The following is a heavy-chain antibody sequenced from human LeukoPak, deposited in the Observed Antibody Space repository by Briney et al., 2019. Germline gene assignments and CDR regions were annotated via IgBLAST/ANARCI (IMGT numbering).Heavy chain of an antibody. CDR2: ISGSGGST. D-gene: IGHD3-10*01. CDR3: AYGSGSYFDY. CDR1: GFTFSDYY. V-gene: IGHV3-23*01. Sequence: GGSLRLSCAASGFTFSDYYMSWVRQAPGKGLEWVSAISGSGGSTYYADSVKGRFTISRDNSKNTLYLQMNSLRAEDTAVYYCAYGSGSYFDYWGQGTLVTVSS. J-gene: IGHJ4*02.